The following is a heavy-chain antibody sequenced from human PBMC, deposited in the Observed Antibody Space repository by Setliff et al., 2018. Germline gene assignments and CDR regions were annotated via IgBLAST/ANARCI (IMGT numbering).Heavy chain of an antibody. V-gene: IGHV1-2*04. D-gene: IGHD2-2*01. CDR1: GYTFTSYG. Sequence: ASVKVSCKASGYTFTSYGISWVRQAPGQGLEWMGWINPNSGGTNYAQKFQGWVTMTGDTSISTAYMELSRLRSDDTAVYYCARVGVPAAESWYFDLWGRGTLVTVSS. J-gene: IGHJ2*01. CDR3: ARVGVPAAESWYFDL. CDR2: INPNSGGT.